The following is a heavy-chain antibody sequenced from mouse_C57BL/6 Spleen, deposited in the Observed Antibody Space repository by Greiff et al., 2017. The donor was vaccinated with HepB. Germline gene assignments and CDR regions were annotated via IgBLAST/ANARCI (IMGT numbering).Heavy chain of an antibody. V-gene: IGHV14-4*01. CDR3: TTRYSNPYYFDY. Sequence: VQLKESGAELVRPGASVKLSCTASGFNIKDDYMHWVKQRPEQGLEWIGWIDPENGDTEYASKFQGKATITADTSSNTAYLQLSSLTSEDTAVYYCTTRYSNPYYFDYWGQGTTLTVSS. CDR2: IDPENGDT. CDR1: GFNIKDDY. J-gene: IGHJ2*01. D-gene: IGHD2-5*01.